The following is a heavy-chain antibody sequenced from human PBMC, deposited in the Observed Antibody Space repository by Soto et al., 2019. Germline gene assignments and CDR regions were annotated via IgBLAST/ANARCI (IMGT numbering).Heavy chain of an antibody. J-gene: IGHJ3*02. D-gene: IGHD1-7*01. V-gene: IGHV4-59*01. Sequence: SETLSLTCTVSGGSISSYYWSWIRQPPGKGLEWIGYIYYSGSTNYNPSLKSRVTISVDTSKNQFSLKLSSVTAADTAVYYCAREGRGTTRDAFEIWGQGTMVTVSS. CDR3: AREGRGTTRDAFEI. CDR1: GGSISSYY. CDR2: IYYSGST.